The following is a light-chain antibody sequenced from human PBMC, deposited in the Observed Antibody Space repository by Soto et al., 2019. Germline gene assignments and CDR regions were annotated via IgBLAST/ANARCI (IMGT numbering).Light chain of an antibody. CDR3: SSYISSSTLVL. V-gene: IGLV2-14*03. CDR1: SSDVGDYNY. J-gene: IGLJ2*01. CDR2: DVS. Sequence: QSALTQPASVSGSPGQSITISCTGTSSDVGDYNYVSWYQQHPGKAPKLMIYDVSNRPSGVSNRFSGSKSGNTASLTISGLQAEDEADYYCSSYISSSTLVLFGGGTKLTVL.